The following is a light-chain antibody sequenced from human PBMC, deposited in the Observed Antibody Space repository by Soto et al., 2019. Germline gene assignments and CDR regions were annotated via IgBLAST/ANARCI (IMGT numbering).Light chain of an antibody. CDR3: CSYAGSTTLV. J-gene: IGLJ2*01. V-gene: IGLV2-23*01. CDR1: SSDVGTYNL. Sequence: QSALTQPASVSGSPGQSITISCTGTSSDVGTYNLVSWYQQHPGKAPKLMIYEGSKRPSGLSNRFSGSKSGNTASLTISGLQAEEEADYYCCSYAGSTTLVFGGGTKVTVL. CDR2: EGS.